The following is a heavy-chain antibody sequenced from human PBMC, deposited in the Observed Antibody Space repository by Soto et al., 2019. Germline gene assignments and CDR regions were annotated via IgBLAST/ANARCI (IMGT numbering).Heavy chain of an antibody. CDR3: AKDLVGDGYNRINFDR. CDR2: ISGSGGGT. V-gene: IGHV3-23*01. Sequence: GGSLRLSCAASGLTTFSSYAMTWVRQAPGKGLEWVSAISGSGGGTYYAHSVKGRFTISRDNSKNTLYLQLNSLRAEDTAVYYCAKDLVGDGYNRINFDRWGQGTLVTVSS. CDR1: GLTTFSSYA. D-gene: IGHD1-26*01. J-gene: IGHJ4*02.